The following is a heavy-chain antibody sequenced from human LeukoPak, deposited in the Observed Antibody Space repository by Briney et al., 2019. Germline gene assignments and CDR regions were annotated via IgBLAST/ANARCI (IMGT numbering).Heavy chain of an antibody. J-gene: IGHJ6*03. D-gene: IGHD3-22*01. CDR3: ARRSKVVVTTSSYYYYYYMDV. V-gene: IGHV4-34*01. CDR2: INHSGST. Sequence: SETLSLTCAVYGGSFSGYYWSWIRQPPGKGLEWIGEINHSGSTNYNPSLMSRVTISVDTSKNQFSLTLSSVPAADTAVYYCARRSKVVVTTSSYYYYYYMDVWGKGATVTVSS. CDR1: GGSFSGYY.